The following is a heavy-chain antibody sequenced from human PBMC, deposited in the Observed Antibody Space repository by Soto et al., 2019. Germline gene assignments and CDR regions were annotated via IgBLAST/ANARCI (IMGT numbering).Heavy chain of an antibody. CDR1: GFTFNNYN. CDR3: VRGPETFYYGMDV. CDR2: IVSSSNTI. V-gene: IGHV3-48*01. J-gene: IGHJ6*02. Sequence: EVQLVESGGGLVQPGGSLRLSCTASGFTFNNYNMNWVRQAPGMGLEWLSYIVSSSNTIYYADSVKGRFTISRDNAKNSLYLQMNSLRGEDTAVYYCVRGPETFYYGMDVWGRGTTVTVSS.